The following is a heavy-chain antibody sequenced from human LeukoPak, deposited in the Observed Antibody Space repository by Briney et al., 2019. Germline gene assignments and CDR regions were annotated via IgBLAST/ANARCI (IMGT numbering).Heavy chain of an antibody. V-gene: IGHV1-69*13. CDR2: IIPILDTV. J-gene: IGHJ6*02. Sequence: SVNVSRKASGRTFRIFAISWVRQAPGQGLEWMGGIIPILDTVNYAQKFQGRVTITADASTNTAYMELNSLRSEDTAVYYCARIKELDPGVYYYYGMDVWGQGTSVTVSS. CDR3: ARIKELDPGVYYYYGMDV. CDR1: GRTFRIFA. D-gene: IGHD3-10*01.